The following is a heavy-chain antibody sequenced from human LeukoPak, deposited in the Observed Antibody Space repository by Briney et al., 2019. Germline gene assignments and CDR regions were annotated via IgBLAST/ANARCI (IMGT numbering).Heavy chain of an antibody. Sequence: HPGGSLRLSCAASGFTFSSYEMNWVRQAPGKGLEWVSYISSSGSTIYYADSVKGRFTISRDNAKNSLYLQMNILRAEDTAVYYGAGKWEEAAPRTYYYYGMDVWGQGTTVTVSS. CDR1: GFTFSSYE. D-gene: IGHD1-26*01. CDR3: AGKWEEAAPRTYYYYGMDV. V-gene: IGHV3-48*03. CDR2: ISSSGSTI. J-gene: IGHJ6*02.